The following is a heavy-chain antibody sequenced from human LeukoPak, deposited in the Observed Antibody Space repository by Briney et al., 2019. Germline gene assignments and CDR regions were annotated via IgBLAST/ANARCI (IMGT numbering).Heavy chain of an antibody. J-gene: IGHJ4*02. CDR1: GFSFSSTW. CDR3: ARERGVSHPFDY. D-gene: IGHD2-21*01. V-gene: IGHV3-74*01. Sequence: GGSLRLSCAASGFSFSSTWMHWVRQVPGKGLVWVARIKSDGGGIIYADSVKGRFAISRDNPRNTVYLQMNSLSGEDTAVYYCARERGVSHPFDYWGQGTVVTVSS. CDR2: IKSDGGGI.